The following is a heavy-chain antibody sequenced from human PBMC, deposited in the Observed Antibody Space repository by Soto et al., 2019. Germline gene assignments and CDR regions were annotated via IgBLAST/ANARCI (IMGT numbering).Heavy chain of an antibody. V-gene: IGHV1-18*04. D-gene: IGHD3-10*01. Sequence: QVQLVQSGAEVKKPGASVKVSCKASGYTFTSYGISWVRQAPGQGLEWMGWISAYNGNTNNAQKLQGRVTMTTDTSTSTAYMELRSLRSDDTAVYYCARRITMVRGVITYGMDVWGQGTTVTVSS. CDR3: ARRITMVRGVITYGMDV. CDR2: ISAYNGNT. J-gene: IGHJ6*02. CDR1: GYTFTSYG.